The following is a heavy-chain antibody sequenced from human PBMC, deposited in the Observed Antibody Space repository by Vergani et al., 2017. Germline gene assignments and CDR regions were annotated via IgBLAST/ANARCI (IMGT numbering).Heavy chain of an antibody. CDR2: IYYSGST. J-gene: IGHJ4*02. V-gene: IGHV4-39*01. Sequence: QLQLQESGPGLVKPSETLSLTCTVSGGSISSSSYYWGWIRQPPGKGLEWIGSIYYSGSTYYNPSLKSRVTISVDTTKNQFSLKLISVTAADTAVYYCAVLGGEYSNYVNYFDYWGQGTLVTVSS. CDR3: AVLGGEYSNYVNYFDY. D-gene: IGHD4-11*01. CDR1: GGSISSSSYY.